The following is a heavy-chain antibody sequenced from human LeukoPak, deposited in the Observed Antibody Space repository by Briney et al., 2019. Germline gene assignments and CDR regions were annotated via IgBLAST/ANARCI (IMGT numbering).Heavy chain of an antibody. J-gene: IGHJ2*01. V-gene: IGHV3-30*03. D-gene: IGHD5/OR15-5a*01. Sequence: PGGTLRLSCAASGVTFSSYSMHWVRRAPGKGLEGVAVISYDGSNNYYAASVKGRFTISRDNSKNTLFLQMNMLSAEDTAVYFCARLRSVSYWYVHLWGRGTLVTVSS. CDR3: ARLRSVSYWYVHL. CDR1: GVTFSSYS. CDR2: ISYDGSNN.